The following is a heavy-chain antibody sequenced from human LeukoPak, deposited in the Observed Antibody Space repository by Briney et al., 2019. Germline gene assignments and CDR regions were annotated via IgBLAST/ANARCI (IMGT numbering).Heavy chain of an antibody. V-gene: IGHV3-53*01. D-gene: IGHD6-13*01. CDR3: ARDRGGSSWDY. Sequence: PGGSLRLSCAASGVTVSSNYMSWVRPAPGKGLEWVSVIYSGGSTHYADSVKGRFTISRDNSKNTLYLQMNSLRAEDTAVYYCARDRGGSSWDYWGQGTLGTVSS. CDR2: IYSGGST. J-gene: IGHJ4*02. CDR1: GVTVSSNY.